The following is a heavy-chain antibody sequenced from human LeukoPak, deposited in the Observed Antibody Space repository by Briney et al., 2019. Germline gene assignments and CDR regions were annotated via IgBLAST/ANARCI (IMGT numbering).Heavy chain of an antibody. V-gene: IGHV4-59*01. CDR1: GGSIRSYY. D-gene: IGHD3-3*01. J-gene: IGHJ4*02. CDR3: ARSYDTNFDY. CDR2: IYFSGST. Sequence: ASETLSLTCTVSGGSIRSYYWSWIRQHPGKGLEWIGYIYFSGSTSYNPSLKSRVTISVDRSKNQFSLKLSSVAAADTAVYYCARSYDTNFDYWGQGTLVTVSS.